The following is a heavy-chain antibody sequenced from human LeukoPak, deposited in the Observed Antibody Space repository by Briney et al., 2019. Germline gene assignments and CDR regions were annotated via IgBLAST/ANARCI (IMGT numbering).Heavy chain of an antibody. CDR2: IYYSGNT. CDR1: GVSISSGGYY. J-gene: IGHJ4*02. D-gene: IGHD5-24*01. CDR3: ARARDGYNWGFDY. Sequence: PSETLSLTCTVSGVSISSGGYYWSWIRQHPGRGLEWIGYIYYSGNTYFNPSLKSRVTISVDTSKNQFSLKLSSVTAADTAVYYCARARDGYNWGFDYWGQGTLVTVSS. V-gene: IGHV4-31*03.